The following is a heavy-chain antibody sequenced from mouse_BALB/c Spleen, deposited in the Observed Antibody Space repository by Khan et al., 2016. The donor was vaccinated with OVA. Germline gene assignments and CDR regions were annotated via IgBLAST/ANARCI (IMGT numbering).Heavy chain of an antibody. Sequence: IQLVQSGPELMKPGASGKISCKASGYSFTTYYIHWVKQSHGKSLEWIGYIDPFSGDTTYNQKFKGMATLTVDKYSSTAYIHLSNLTSEYSAFYYCTRHGYVAWFTYWGQGTLVTVSA. CDR2: IDPFSGDT. CDR3: TRHGYVAWFTY. D-gene: IGHD2-2*01. V-gene: IGHV1S135*01. J-gene: IGHJ3*01. CDR1: GYSFTTYY.